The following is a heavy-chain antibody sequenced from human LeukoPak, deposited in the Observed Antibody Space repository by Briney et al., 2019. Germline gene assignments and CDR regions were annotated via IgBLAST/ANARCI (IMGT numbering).Heavy chain of an antibody. D-gene: IGHD5-24*01. CDR2: MNPNSGNT. CDR1: GYTFTSYD. CDR3: ARGRRIRDGYNLGY. V-gene: IGHV1-8*01. J-gene: IGHJ4*02. Sequence: ASVKVSCKASGYTFTSYDINWVRQATGQGLEWMGWMNPNSGNTGYAQKLQGRITMTRNTSISTACMELSSLRSEDTAVYYCARGRRIRDGYNLGYWGQGTLVTVSS.